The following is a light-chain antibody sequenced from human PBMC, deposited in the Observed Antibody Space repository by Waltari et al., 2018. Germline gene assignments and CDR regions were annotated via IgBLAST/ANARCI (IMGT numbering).Light chain of an antibody. J-gene: IGKJ1*01. CDR1: QSVLHSSNNKNF. CDR2: WAS. CDR3: QQYDNWPGT. V-gene: IGKV4-1*01. Sequence: DIVMTQSPDSLSVSLGERATINCKSSQSVLHSSNNKNFLSWYQQRPGQPPKLLIYWASTRESGVPDRFSGSGSGTDFTLTISSLQSEDFAVYYCQQYDNWPGTFGHGTKVEIK.